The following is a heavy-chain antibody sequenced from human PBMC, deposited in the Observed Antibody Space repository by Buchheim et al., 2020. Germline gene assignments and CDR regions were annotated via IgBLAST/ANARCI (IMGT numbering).Heavy chain of an antibody. Sequence: QVQLVESGGGVVQPGRSLRLSCAASGFTFSSYGMHWVRQAPGKGLEWVAVIWYDGSNKYYADSVKGRFTIYRDNSKNKMYLQMNSLRAEDTAVYYCARDQWSSGWYIDYWGQGTL. J-gene: IGHJ4*02. D-gene: IGHD6-19*01. CDR2: IWYDGSNK. CDR3: ARDQWSSGWYIDY. CDR1: GFTFSSYG. V-gene: IGHV3-33*01.